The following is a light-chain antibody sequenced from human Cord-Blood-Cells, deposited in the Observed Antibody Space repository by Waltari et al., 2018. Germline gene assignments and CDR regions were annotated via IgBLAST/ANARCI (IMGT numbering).Light chain of an antibody. Sequence: DIQMTQSPSSLSASVGDRVTITCRASQSISSYLNWYQQKPGKAPKLLIYAASRLQSGVPSRFSGCGSGTDFTLTISSLQPEDFSTYYCQQSYSTPRTFGQGTKVEI. J-gene: IGKJ1*01. V-gene: IGKV1-39*01. CDR2: AAS. CDR1: QSISSY. CDR3: QQSYSTPRT.